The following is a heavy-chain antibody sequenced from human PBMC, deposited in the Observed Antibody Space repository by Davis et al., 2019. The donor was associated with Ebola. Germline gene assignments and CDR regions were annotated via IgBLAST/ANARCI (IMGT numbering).Heavy chain of an antibody. V-gene: IGHV3-74*01. J-gene: IGHJ4*02. CDR3: ARVVVAAFDY. D-gene: IGHD2-15*01. Sequence: GESLKISCAASGFTFSSYWMHWVRQAPGKGLVWVSRINSDGSSTSYADSVKGRFTISRDNSKNTLYLQMNSLRAEDTAVYYCARVVVAAFDYWGQGTLVTVSS. CDR2: INSDGSST. CDR1: GFTFSSYW.